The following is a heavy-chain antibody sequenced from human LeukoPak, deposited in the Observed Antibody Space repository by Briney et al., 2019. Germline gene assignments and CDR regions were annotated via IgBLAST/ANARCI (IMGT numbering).Heavy chain of an antibody. CDR1: GFTFSSYS. D-gene: IGHD2-2*01. CDR3: AKDHIGSSAWYDF. CDR2: ISSSSSTI. Sequence: GGSLRLSCAASGFTFSSYSMNWVRQAPGKGLEWVSYISSSSSTIYYADSVKGRFTISRDNAKNSLYLQMNSLRAEDTAIYYCAKDHIGSSAWYDFWGQGTLVTVSS. J-gene: IGHJ5*01. V-gene: IGHV3-48*01.